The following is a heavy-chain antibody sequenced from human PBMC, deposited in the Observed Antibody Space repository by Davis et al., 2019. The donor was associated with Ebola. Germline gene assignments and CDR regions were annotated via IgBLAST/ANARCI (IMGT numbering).Heavy chain of an antibody. V-gene: IGHV1-18*04. J-gene: IGHJ6*04. CDR3: ARDLWVFREGMDV. D-gene: IGHD3-10*01. Sequence: AASVKVSCKASAYTFTSYGISWVRQATGQGLEWMGWISAYNGNTNYAQKLQGRVTMTTDTSTPTAYMELRSLRSDDTAVYYCARDLWVFREGMDVWGKGTTVTVSS. CDR2: ISAYNGNT. CDR1: AYTFTSYG.